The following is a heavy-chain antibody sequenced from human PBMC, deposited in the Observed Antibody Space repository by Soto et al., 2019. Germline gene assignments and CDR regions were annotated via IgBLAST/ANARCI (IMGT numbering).Heavy chain of an antibody. CDR3: ARDFNSIFDDFADMRWNFDP. J-gene: IGHJ5*02. Sequence: SETLSLTCSVTGCSINNYYWSWVRQSAGKGLEWIGRVFTTGTTDYNPSLKGRVTISVDTSKNQFSLSLRSVTAADTAIYYCARDFNSIFDDFADMRWNFDPWGQGTLVNVSS. V-gene: IGHV4-4*07. CDR2: VFTTGTT. CDR1: GCSINNYY. D-gene: IGHD3-3*02.